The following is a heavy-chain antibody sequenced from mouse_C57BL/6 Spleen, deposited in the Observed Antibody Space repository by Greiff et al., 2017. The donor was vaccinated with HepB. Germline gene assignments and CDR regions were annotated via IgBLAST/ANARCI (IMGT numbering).Heavy chain of an antibody. D-gene: IGHD1-1*01. CDR3: ARLGIYYYGTLDV. V-gene: IGHV1-53*01. J-gene: IGHJ1*03. CDR2: INPSNGGT. Sequence: QVQLQQPGPELVKPGASVKLSCKASGYTFTSYWMHWVKQRPGQGLEWIGNINPSNGGTNYNEKFKSKATLTVDKSSSTAYMQLSSLTSEDSAVYYCARLGIYYYGTLDVWGTGTTVTVSS. CDR1: GYTFTSYW.